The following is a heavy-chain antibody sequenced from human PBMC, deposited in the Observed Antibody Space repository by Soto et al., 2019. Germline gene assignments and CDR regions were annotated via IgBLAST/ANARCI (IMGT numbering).Heavy chain of an antibody. CDR3: ARHNYGSGSTYFDY. CDR1: GGSISSYY. CDR2: SYYSGST. Sequence: QVQLQESGPGLVKPSETLSLTCTVSGGSISSYYWSWIRQPPGKGLEWIGDSYYSGSTNYNPSLKSRVTISVDTSKNQCSLKLNSMTAADTAVYYCARHNYGSGSTYFDYWGQGTLVTVSS. D-gene: IGHD3-10*01. J-gene: IGHJ4*02. V-gene: IGHV4-59*08.